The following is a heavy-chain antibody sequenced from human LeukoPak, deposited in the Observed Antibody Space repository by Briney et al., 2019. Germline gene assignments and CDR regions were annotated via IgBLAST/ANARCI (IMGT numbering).Heavy chain of an antibody. CDR3: ARDVLGRICDY. Sequence: ASVKVSCKASGYTFTSYYMHWVRQAPGQGLEWMGIINPSGGSTGYAQKFQGRVTMTRDMSTSTVYMELSSLRSEDTAVYYCARDVLGRICDYWGQGTLVTVSS. CDR2: INPSGGST. D-gene: IGHD1-14*01. V-gene: IGHV1-46*01. J-gene: IGHJ4*02. CDR1: GYTFTSYY.